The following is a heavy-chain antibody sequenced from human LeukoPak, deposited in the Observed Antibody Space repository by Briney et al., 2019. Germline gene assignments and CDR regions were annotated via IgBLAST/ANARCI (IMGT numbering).Heavy chain of an antibody. CDR3: ARYMTTVSDYFDY. J-gene: IGHJ4*02. Sequence: SQALSLTCTVSGGSISSGDYYWSWIRQPPGKGLEWIGYIYYSGSTYYNPSLKSRVTISVDTSKNQFSLKLSSVTAADTAVYYCARYMTTVSDYFDYWGQGTLVTVSS. D-gene: IGHD4-11*01. CDR1: GGSISSGDYY. V-gene: IGHV4-30-4*08. CDR2: IYYSGST.